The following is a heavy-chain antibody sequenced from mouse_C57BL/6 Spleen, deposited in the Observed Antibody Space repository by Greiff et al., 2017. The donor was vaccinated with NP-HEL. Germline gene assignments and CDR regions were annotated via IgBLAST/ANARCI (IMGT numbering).Heavy chain of an antibody. Sequence: VQLQQSGAELVRPGASVKLSCKASGYTFTDYYINWVKQRPGQGLEWIARIYPGSGNTYYNEKFKGKATLTAEKSSSTAYMQLSSLTSEDSAVYFCARSANSYYYAMDYWGQGTSVTVSS. J-gene: IGHJ4*01. CDR1: GYTFTDYY. D-gene: IGHD1-2*01. V-gene: IGHV1-76*01. CDR3: ARSANSYYYAMDY. CDR2: IYPGSGNT.